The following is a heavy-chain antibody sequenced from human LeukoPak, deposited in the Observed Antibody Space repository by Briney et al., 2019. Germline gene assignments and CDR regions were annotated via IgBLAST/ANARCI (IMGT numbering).Heavy chain of an antibody. CDR3: AKLWFGELFTTDY. Sequence: PGGSLRLSCAASGFTFDDYAMHWVRQAPGKGLEWVSAISGSGGSTYYADSVKGRFTISRDNSKNTLYLQMNSLRAEDTAVYYCAKLWFGELFTTDYWGQGTLVTVSS. V-gene: IGHV3-23*01. J-gene: IGHJ4*02. CDR1: GFTFDDYA. CDR2: ISGSGGST. D-gene: IGHD3-10*01.